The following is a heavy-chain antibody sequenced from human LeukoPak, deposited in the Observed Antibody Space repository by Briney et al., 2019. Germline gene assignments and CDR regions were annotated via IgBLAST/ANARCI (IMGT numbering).Heavy chain of an antibody. V-gene: IGHV4-39*01. CDR1: GGSISSSSYY. D-gene: IGHD1-26*01. Sequence: PSETLSLTCTVSGGSISSSSYYWSWIRQPPGKGLEWIGSIYYSGSTYYKTSLKSRVTISVDTSKNQFSLKLSSVTAADTSVYYCARHVVGATFYYFDNWGQGTLVTVSS. J-gene: IGHJ4*02. CDR3: ARHVVGATFYYFDN. CDR2: IYYSGST.